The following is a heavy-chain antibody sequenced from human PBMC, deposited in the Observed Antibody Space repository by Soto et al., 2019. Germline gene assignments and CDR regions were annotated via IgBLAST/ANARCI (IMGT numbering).Heavy chain of an antibody. D-gene: IGHD1-26*01. CDR2: IIPIFGTA. CDR1: GGTFSSYA. J-gene: IGHJ4*02. CDR3: ARFDAAGSGSHH. Sequence: ASVKVSCKASGGTFSSYAISWVLQAPGQGLEWMGGIIPIFGTANYAQKFQGRVTITADESTSTAYMELSSLRSEDTAVYYCARFDAAGSGSHHWGQGTLVTVSS. V-gene: IGHV1-69*13.